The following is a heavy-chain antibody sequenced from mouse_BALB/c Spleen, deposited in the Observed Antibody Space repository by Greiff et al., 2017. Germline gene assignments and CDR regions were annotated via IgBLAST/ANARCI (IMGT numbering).Heavy chain of an antibody. V-gene: IGHV2-4-1*01. D-gene: IGHD2-1*01. Sequence: VQLQQSGPGLVQPSQSLSITCTVSGFSLTSYGVHWVRQSPGKGLEWMGVIWSGGSTDYNAAFISRLSISKDNSKSQVFFKMNSLQADDTAIYYCARSPNGKRAMDYWGQGTSVTVSS. CDR3: ARSPNGKRAMDY. CDR2: IWSGGST. J-gene: IGHJ4*01. CDR1: GFSLTSYG.